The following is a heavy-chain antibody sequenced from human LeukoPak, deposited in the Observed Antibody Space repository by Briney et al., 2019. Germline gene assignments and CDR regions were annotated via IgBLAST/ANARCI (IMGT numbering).Heavy chain of an antibody. J-gene: IGHJ4*02. V-gene: IGHV3-30*18. D-gene: IGHD3-22*01. CDR3: AKAYHTDSSGYVDY. Sequence: PGVSLRLSCAVSGFSFSSYGMHWVRQAPGKGLEWLAVISYDATNTYYADPVKGRYTISRDISKSTLYLQMNSLRAEDTAVYYCAKAYHTDSSGYVDYWGQGALVTVSS. CDR1: GFSFSSYG. CDR2: ISYDATNT.